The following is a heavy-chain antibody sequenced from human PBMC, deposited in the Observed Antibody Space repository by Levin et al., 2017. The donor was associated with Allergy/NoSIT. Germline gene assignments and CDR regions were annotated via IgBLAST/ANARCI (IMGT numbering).Heavy chain of an antibody. CDR2: IRSKGYGGTT. D-gene: IGHD5-18*01. J-gene: IGHJ4*02. V-gene: IGHV3-49*03. CDR3: TRLQYGYGTLNFDY. CDR1: GFTFGDHA. Sequence: SLRLSCTVSGFTFGDHAMSWFRQAPGKGLEWVGIIRSKGYGGTTEHAASVKGRFTISRDDSKSIAYLQMNSLKTEDTAVYYCTRLQYGYGTLNFDYWGQGTLVTVSS.